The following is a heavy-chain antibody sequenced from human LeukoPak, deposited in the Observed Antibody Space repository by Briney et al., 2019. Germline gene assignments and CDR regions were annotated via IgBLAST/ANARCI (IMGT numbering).Heavy chain of an antibody. CDR2: IRSKANNYAT. CDR1: GFTFSDSA. Sequence: GGSLRLSCAASGFTFSDSAMHWVRQASGKGLEWVGRIRSKANNYATAYAASVKGRFTISRDDSKNTAYLQMNSLKTEDTAVYYCTSLRSDWAGSSFDYWGQGTLVTVSS. J-gene: IGHJ4*02. V-gene: IGHV3-73*01. CDR3: TSLRSDWAGSSFDY. D-gene: IGHD5-12*01.